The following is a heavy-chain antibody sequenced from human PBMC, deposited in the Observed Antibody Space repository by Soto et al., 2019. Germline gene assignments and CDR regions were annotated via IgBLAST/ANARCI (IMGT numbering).Heavy chain of an antibody. J-gene: IGHJ5*02. D-gene: IGHD6-6*01. CDR2: IYYSGST. CDR1: GGSVSSGSYY. Sequence: PXXTLSLTCTVSGGSVSSGSYYWSWIRQPPGKGLEWIGYIYYSGSTNYNPSLKSRVTISVDTSKNQFSLKLSSVNAADTAVYYCARDLSIAARFFDPWGQGTLVTVSS. CDR3: ARDLSIAARFFDP. V-gene: IGHV4-61*01.